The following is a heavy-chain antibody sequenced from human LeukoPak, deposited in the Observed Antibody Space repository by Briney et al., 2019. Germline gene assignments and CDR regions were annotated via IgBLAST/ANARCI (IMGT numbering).Heavy chain of an antibody. V-gene: IGHV4-59*01. D-gene: IGHD6-13*01. CDR1: GGPISSYY. CDR2: IYYSGST. J-gene: IGHJ4*02. Sequence: SETLSLTCTVSGGPISSYYWSWIRQPPGKGLEWIGYIYYSGSTNYNPSLKSRVTISVDTSKNQFSLKLSSVTAADTAVYYCARDRYSSSWYYFDYWGQGTLVTVSS. CDR3: ARDRYSSSWYYFDY.